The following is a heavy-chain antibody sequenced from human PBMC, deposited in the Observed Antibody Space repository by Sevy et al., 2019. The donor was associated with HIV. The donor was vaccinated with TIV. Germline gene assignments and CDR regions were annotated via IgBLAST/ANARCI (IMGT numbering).Heavy chain of an antibody. D-gene: IGHD2-15*01. CDR2: IRNRPNSYTT. V-gene: IGHV3-72*01. J-gene: IGHJ6*03. Sequence: GRSLRLSCAASGFTFSDHYVDWVRQAPGKGLEWVGRIRNRPNSYTTEYAASVKGRFTISRDDSKNPVYLQTNSLKTLDSAVYYCVRGPNCGVGGCQQISPYCLDVWGKGATVTVSS. CDR3: VRGPNCGVGGCQQISPYCLDV. CDR1: GFTFSDHY.